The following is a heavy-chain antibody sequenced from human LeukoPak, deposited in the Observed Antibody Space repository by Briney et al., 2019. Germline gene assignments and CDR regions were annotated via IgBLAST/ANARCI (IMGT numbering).Heavy chain of an antibody. Sequence: GGSLRLSCAASEFTFSTYWMSWVRQAPGKGLEWVANIKQDGSEKYYVDSVKGRFTISRDNAKNSLLLQMNSLRAEDTAVYYCARDGYHFDSGGYYYYFDYWGQGTLVTVSS. J-gene: IGHJ4*02. CDR3: ARDGYHFDSGGYYYYFDY. CDR2: IKQDGSEK. CDR1: EFTFSTYW. D-gene: IGHD3-22*01. V-gene: IGHV3-7*01.